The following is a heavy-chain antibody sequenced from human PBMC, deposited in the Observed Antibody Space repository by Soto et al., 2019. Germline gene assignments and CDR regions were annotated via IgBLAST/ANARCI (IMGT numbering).Heavy chain of an antibody. V-gene: IGHV1-69*02. CDR1: GGTFSSYT. J-gene: IGHJ4*02. D-gene: IGHD3-22*01. CDR2: IIPILGIA. Sequence: QVQLVQSGAEVKKPGSSVKVSCKASGGTFSSYTISWVRQAPGQGLEWMGRIIPILGIANYAQKFQGRVTXXADKSTSTAYMELSSLRSEDTAVYYCACSSGWFDYWGQGTLVTVSS. CDR3: ACSSGWFDY.